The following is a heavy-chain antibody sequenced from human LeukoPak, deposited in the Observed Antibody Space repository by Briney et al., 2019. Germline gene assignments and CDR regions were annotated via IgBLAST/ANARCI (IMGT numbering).Heavy chain of an antibody. CDR3: ARDRDGYRGCFDY. D-gene: IGHD5-24*01. V-gene: IGHV1-18*01. CDR1: GYAFTSYG. Sequence: ASVKVSCKASGYAFTSYGISWVRQAPGQRLERMGWIKGYNGDTNYAQKFQGRVTMTTDTSTSTAYMELRSLRSDDTAVYYCARDRDGYRGCFDYWGQGTLVTVSS. CDR2: IKGYNGDT. J-gene: IGHJ4*02.